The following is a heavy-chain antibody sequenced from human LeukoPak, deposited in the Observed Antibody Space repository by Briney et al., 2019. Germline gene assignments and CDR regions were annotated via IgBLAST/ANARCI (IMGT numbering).Heavy chain of an antibody. J-gene: IGHJ3*02. D-gene: IGHD3-16*02. V-gene: IGHV1-69*05. CDR1: GGTFSSYA. CDR2: IIPIFGTA. Sequence: SVKVSCKASGGTFSSYAISWVRQAPGQGLEWMGGIIPIFGTANYAQKFQGRVTITTDESTSTAYMELSSQRSEDTAVYYCASRRYDYVWGSYPPDAFDIWGQGTMVTVSS. CDR3: ASRRYDYVWGSYPPDAFDI.